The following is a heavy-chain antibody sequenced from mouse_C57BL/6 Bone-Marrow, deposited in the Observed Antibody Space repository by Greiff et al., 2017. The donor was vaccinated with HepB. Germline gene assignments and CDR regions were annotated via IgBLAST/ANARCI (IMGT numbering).Heavy chain of an antibody. CDR2: IDPSDSYT. CDR1: GYTFTSYW. J-gene: IGHJ4*01. CDR3: AREDYYAMDY. Sequence: QVQLQQPGAELVMPGASVKLSCKASGYTFTSYWMHWVKQRPGQGLEWIGEIDPSDSYTNYNQKFKGKSTLTVDKSSSTAYMQLSSLTSEDSAVYYGAREDYYAMDYWGQGTSVTVSS. V-gene: IGHV1-69*01.